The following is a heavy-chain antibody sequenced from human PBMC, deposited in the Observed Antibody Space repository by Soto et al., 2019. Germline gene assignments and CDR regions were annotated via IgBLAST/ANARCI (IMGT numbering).Heavy chain of an antibody. Sequence: ASVKVSCKASGYTFTSYYMHWVRQAPGQGLEWMGIINPSGGSTSYAQKFQGRVTMARDTSTSTVYMELSSLRSEDTAVYYCVRVDTSGYYYWGQGTLVTVSS. CDR2: INPSGGST. V-gene: IGHV1-46*03. CDR3: VRVDTSGYYY. CDR1: GYTFTSYY. D-gene: IGHD3-22*01. J-gene: IGHJ4*02.